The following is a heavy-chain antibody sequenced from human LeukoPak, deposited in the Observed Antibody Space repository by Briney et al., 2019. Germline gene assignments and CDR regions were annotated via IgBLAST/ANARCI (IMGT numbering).Heavy chain of an antibody. D-gene: IGHD5-18*01. V-gene: IGHV3-53*01. CDR1: GVTFSRNY. CDR2: IYSGGST. Sequence: GGALRLSCADSGVTFSRNYMSWVRQAPGKGLEWVSVIYSGGSTYYTDSVTGRFTISRDKSKNRRYLIMNRRNAEETAVYYCARDWKAHPVSLSRIQLHRRAFDIWGQGTMVTVSS. J-gene: IGHJ3*02. CDR3: ARDWKAHPVSLSRIQLHRRAFDI.